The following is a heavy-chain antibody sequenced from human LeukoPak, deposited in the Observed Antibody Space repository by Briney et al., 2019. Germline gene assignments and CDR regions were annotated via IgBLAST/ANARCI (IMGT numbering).Heavy chain of an antibody. CDR3: ARDSTYSSSSHNWFDP. D-gene: IGHD6-6*01. Sequence: SETLSLTCSVSGYSISSGYYWGWIRQPPGKGREWIGSIYHSGSTYYNPSLKSRVTISVDTSKNQFSLKLNSVTAADSAMYYCARDSTYSSSSHNWFDPWGQGTLVSVSS. V-gene: IGHV4-38-2*02. CDR1: GYSISSGYY. J-gene: IGHJ5*02. CDR2: IYHSGST.